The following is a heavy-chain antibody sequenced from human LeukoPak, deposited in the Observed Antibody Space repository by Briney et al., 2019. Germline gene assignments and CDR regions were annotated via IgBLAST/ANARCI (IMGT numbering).Heavy chain of an antibody. Sequence: GGSLRPSCAASAFTFSSYAMSWVRQAPGKGLEWVSAISAGADSTYYADSVQGRFTISRDNSKNPLHLQMSGLRAEDTAVYFCARGAYGDYDSWGQGTLVTVSS. CDR2: ISAGADST. J-gene: IGHJ5*01. D-gene: IGHD4-17*01. CDR1: AFTFSSYA. V-gene: IGHV3-23*01. CDR3: ARGAYGDYDS.